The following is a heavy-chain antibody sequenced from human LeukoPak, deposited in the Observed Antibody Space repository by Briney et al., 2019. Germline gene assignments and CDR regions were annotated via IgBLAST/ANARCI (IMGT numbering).Heavy chain of an antibody. D-gene: IGHD3-10*01. CDR1: GYTFTSYG. J-gene: IGHJ6*03. Sequence: ASVKVSCKASGYTFTSYGISWVRQAPGQGLGWMGWISGYNGKTNYAQKLQGRVTMTTDTSTSTAYMELRSLRSDDTAMYYCARVPIPEVLWFGEEQGGYYYYYMDVWGKGTTVTISS. V-gene: IGHV1-18*01. CDR2: ISGYNGKT. CDR3: ARVPIPEVLWFGEEQGGYYYYYMDV.